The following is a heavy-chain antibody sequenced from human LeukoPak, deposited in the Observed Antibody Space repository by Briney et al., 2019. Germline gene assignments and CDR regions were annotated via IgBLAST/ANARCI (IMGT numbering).Heavy chain of an antibody. J-gene: IGHJ5*02. Sequence: GSLRLSCAASGFTFSSFAMSWVRPAPGKGLEWVSAISGSGGSTYYADSVKGRFTISRDNSKNTLYLQMNSLRAEDTAVYYCAKDPGYCSSTSCYPNWFDPWGQGTLVTVSS. D-gene: IGHD2-2*01. V-gene: IGHV3-23*01. CDR2: ISGSGGST. CDR1: GFTFSSFA. CDR3: AKDPGYCSSTSCYPNWFDP.